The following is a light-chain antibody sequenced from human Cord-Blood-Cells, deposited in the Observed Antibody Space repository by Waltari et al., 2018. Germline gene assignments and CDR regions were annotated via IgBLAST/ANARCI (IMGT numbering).Light chain of an antibody. V-gene: IGLV1-44*01. Sequence: QSVLTQPPSASGTPGQRATVSCSAISSNIGSNTVNWYRQLPGTAPKLLIYSNNQRTSGVPDRFSGSKSGTSASLAISGLQSEDEADYYCAAWDDSLNGPVFGGGTKLTVL. J-gene: IGLJ3*02. CDR1: SSNIGSNT. CDR2: SNN. CDR3: AAWDDSLNGPV.